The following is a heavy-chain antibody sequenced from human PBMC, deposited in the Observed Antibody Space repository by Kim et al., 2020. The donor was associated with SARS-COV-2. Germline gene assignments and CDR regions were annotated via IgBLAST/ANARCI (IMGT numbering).Heavy chain of an antibody. Sequence: GGSLRLSCAASGFTFSSYAMSWVRQAPGKGLEWVSAISGSGGSTYYADSVKGRFTISRDNSKNTLYLQMNSLRAEDTAVYYCAKDAFLRYGSGNHYFDYWGQGTLVTVSS. CDR1: GFTFSSYA. CDR2: ISGSGGST. CDR3: AKDAFLRYGSGNHYFDY. V-gene: IGHV3-23*01. D-gene: IGHD2-15*01. J-gene: IGHJ4*02.